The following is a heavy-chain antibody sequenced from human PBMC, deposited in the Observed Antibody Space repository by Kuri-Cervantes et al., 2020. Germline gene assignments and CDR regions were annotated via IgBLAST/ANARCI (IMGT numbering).Heavy chain of an antibody. CDR1: GYTFTNYG. D-gene: IGHD6-13*01. Sequence: ASVKVSCKASGYTFTNYGISWVRQAPGQGLEWMGWINAYNGYTNYAQKLQGGVTMTTDTSTSTAYMALRSLRSGDTAVYYCARDSHVVFRGIAAGGYWGQGPLVTVSS. CDR3: ARDSHVVFRGIAAGGY. J-gene: IGHJ4*02. V-gene: IGHV1-18*01. CDR2: INAYNGYT.